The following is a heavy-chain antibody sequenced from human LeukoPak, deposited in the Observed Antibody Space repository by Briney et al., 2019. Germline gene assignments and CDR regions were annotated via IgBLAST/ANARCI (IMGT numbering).Heavy chain of an antibody. D-gene: IGHD1-7*01. V-gene: IGHV1-8*01. Sequence: GASVKVSCKASGYTFTSYDINWVRQAPGRGLEWMGWMNPNSGNTGYAQKFQGRVTMTRNTSISTAYMELSSLRSENTAVYYCARVRISRSRYNWNYVWFDPWGQGTLVTVSS. CDR3: ARVRISRSRYNWNYVWFDP. J-gene: IGHJ5*02. CDR2: MNPNSGNT. CDR1: GYTFTSYD.